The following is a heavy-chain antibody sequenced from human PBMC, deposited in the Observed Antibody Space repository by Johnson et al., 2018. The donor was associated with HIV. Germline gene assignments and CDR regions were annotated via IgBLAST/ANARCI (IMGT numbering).Heavy chain of an antibody. CDR3: ARPMGTYYNFWSGSNAFDI. Sequence: QLVESGGGVVQPGGSLRLSCAASGFTFSSYGMHWVRQAPGKGLEWVAFTRYDGSNKYYVDSVKGRFTISRDNSKNTLYLQMNSLRPEDTAVYYCARPMGTYYNFWSGSNAFDIWGQGTMVTVSS. V-gene: IGHV3-30*02. CDR1: GFTFSSYG. CDR2: TRYDGSNK. J-gene: IGHJ3*02. D-gene: IGHD3-3*01.